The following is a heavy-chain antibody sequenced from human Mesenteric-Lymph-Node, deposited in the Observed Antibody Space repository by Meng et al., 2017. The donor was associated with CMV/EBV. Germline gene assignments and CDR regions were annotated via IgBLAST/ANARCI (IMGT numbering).Heavy chain of an antibody. Sequence: GGSLKISCAASGFTFSSYGMHWVRQAPGQGPEWMGWINPNSGDTWSPPKFQGRVTMTSDTSVNTSYMDLNRLTSDDSAVYYCARAGQNFDYYFDSWGQGTLVTVSS. D-gene: IGHD3-9*01. J-gene: IGHJ4*02. CDR2: INPNSGDT. CDR1: GFTFSSYG. CDR3: ARAGQNFDYYFDS. V-gene: IGHV1-2*02.